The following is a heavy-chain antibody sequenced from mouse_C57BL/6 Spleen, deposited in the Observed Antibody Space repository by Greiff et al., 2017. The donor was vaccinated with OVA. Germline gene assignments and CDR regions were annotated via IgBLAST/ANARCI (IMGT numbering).Heavy chain of an antibody. CDR1: GFTFSSYA. CDR2: ISGGGSST. CDR3: ARATVRYFDY. V-gene: IGHV5-4*03. J-gene: IGHJ2*01. Sequence: EVKLQESGGGLVKPGGSLKLSCAASGFTFSSYAMSWVRQTPEKRLEWVATISGGGSSTYYPDNVKGRFTISRDNAKNNLYLQMSHLKSEDTAMYYCARATVRYFDYWGQGTTLTVSS. D-gene: IGHD1-1*01.